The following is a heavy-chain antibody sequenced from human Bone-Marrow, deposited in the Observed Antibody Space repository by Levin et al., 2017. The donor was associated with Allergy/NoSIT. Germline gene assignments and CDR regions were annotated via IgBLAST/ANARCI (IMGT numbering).Heavy chain of an antibody. CDR1: DFSISSGYY. Sequence: ESLKISCTVSDFSISSGYYWTWLRQPPGKRLEWLGSFSHSGSPFYNPSLKSRVTISVDTSKNQFSLKLSSVTAADTAVYYGARGSYDSGGYFLYLDSWGQGTLVTVSS. J-gene: IGHJ4*02. D-gene: IGHD3-22*01. CDR2: FSHSGSP. CDR3: ARGSYDSGGYFLYLDS. V-gene: IGHV4-38-2*02.